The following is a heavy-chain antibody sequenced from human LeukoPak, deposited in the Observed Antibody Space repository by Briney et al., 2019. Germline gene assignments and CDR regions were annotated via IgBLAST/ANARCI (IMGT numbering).Heavy chain of an antibody. V-gene: IGHV4-34*01. CDR1: GGSFSGYY. Sequence: SETLSLTCAVYGGSFSGYYWSWIRQPPGKGLEWIGEINHSGSTNYNPSLKSRVTISVDTSKNQFSLKLSSVTAADTAVCYCARGSSGWYREWGQGTLVTVSS. D-gene: IGHD6-19*01. CDR2: INHSGST. J-gene: IGHJ4*02. CDR3: ARGSSGWYRE.